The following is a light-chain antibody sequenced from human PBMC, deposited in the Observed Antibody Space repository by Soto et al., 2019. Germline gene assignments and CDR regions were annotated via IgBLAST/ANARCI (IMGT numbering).Light chain of an antibody. CDR1: SSNIGSNF. CDR2: SNN. V-gene: IGLV1-44*01. Sequence: QSALTQPPSASGTPGQRVTISCSGGSSNIGSNFVNWYQQLPGAAPKLLIYSNNQRPSGVPDRFSGSKSGTSASLAISGLHSEDEADYYCAAWDDSLKGYVFGTGTKVTVL. CDR3: AAWDDSLKGYV. J-gene: IGLJ1*01.